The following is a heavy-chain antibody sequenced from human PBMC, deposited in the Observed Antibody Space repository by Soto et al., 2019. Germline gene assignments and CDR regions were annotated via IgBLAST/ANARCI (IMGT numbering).Heavy chain of an antibody. Sequence: EVQLLESGGGLVQPGGSLRLSCAASGVTFSSYAMSWVRQAPGKGLEWVSAISGSGGSTYYADSVKGRFTISRDNSKNTMYLQINSLRAEATAVSYCATVLPPSYYYDSSGYPTTAWFDPWGQGTLVTVSS. CDR1: GVTFSSYA. D-gene: IGHD3-22*01. CDR2: ISGSGGST. J-gene: IGHJ5*02. V-gene: IGHV3-23*01. CDR3: ATVLPPSYYYDSSGYPTTAWFDP.